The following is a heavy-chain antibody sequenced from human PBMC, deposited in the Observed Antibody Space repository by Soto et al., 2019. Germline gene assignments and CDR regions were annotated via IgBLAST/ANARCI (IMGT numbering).Heavy chain of an antibody. V-gene: IGHV1-46*01. CDR1: GYTFTSYY. J-gene: IGHJ4*02. CDR2: INPSGGST. CDR3: ARDQPGYSYGYGLGY. Sequence: ASVKVSCKASGYTFTSYYMHWVRQAPGQGLEWMGIINPSGGSTSYAQKFQGRVTISRDNAKNSLYLQMNSLRAEDTAVYYCARDQPGYSYGYGLGYWGQGTLVTVS. D-gene: IGHD5-18*01.